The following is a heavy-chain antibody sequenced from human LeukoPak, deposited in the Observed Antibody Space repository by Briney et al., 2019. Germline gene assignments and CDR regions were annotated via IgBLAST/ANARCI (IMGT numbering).Heavy chain of an antibody. J-gene: IGHJ4*02. CDR3: ARSTSSEYDIYHFDY. CDR1: GFTFSSYG. V-gene: IGHV3-33*01. Sequence: PGGSLRHSCAASGFTFSSYGMHWVRQAPGKGLEWVAVIWYDGNNKYYADSVKGRFTISRDNSKNTLYLQMSSLRAEDTAVYYCARSTSSEYDIYHFDYWGQGTLVTVSS. CDR2: IWYDGNNK. D-gene: IGHD3-9*01.